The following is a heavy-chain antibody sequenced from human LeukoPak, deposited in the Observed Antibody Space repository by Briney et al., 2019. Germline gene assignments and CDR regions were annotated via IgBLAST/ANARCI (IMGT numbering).Heavy chain of an antibody. D-gene: IGHD1-1*01. J-gene: IGHJ4*02. CDR1: GGSISSYY. Sequence: PSETLSLTCTVSGGSISSYYWSWIRQPPGKGLEWIGYIYTSGSTNYNPSLKSRVTISVDTSKNQFSLKLSSVTAADTAVYYCARQRGYYFDYWGQGTLATVSS. CDR2: IYTSGST. V-gene: IGHV4-4*09. CDR3: ARQRGYYFDY.